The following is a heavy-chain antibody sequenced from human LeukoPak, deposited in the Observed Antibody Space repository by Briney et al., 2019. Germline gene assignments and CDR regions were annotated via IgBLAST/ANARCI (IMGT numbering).Heavy chain of an antibody. Sequence: SETLSLTCTVSGGSISSSSYYWGWVRQPPGKGLEWIGSISYSGSTYYNPSLKSRVTISVDTSKNQFSLKLSSVTAADTAVYYCARFFPPGQQLVYLDYWGQGTLVTVSS. CDR1: GGSISSSSYY. CDR3: ARFFPPGQQLVYLDY. J-gene: IGHJ4*02. CDR2: ISYSGST. D-gene: IGHD6-13*01. V-gene: IGHV4-39*01.